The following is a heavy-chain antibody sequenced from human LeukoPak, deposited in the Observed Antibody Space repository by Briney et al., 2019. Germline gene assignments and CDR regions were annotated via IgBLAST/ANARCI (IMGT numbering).Heavy chain of an antibody. J-gene: IGHJ2*01. D-gene: IGHD3-9*01. CDR3: ARPLTRDWYFGL. CDR1: GGSISSGDYY. CDR2: IYYSGST. V-gene: IGHV4-30-4*08. Sequence: SETLSLTCTVSGGSISSGDYYWSWIRQPPGKGLEWIGYIYYSGSTYYNPSLKSRVTISVDTSKNQFSLKLGSVTAADTAVYYCARPLTRDWYFGLWGRGTLVTVSS.